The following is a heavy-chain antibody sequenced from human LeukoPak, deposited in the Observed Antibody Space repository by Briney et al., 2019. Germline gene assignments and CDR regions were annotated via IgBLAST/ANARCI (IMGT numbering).Heavy chain of an antibody. CDR3: ARGSTYYDSSGQVPFDY. Sequence: GGSLRLSCGASGFSFRSYWMHWVRQAPGKGLVWVSRINNDGSTTADADSVKGRFTISRDNAKNSLYLQMNSLRAEDTAVYYCARGSTYYDSSGQVPFDYWGQGTLVTVSS. CDR2: INNDGSTT. CDR1: GFSFRSYW. V-gene: IGHV3-74*01. J-gene: IGHJ4*02. D-gene: IGHD3-22*01.